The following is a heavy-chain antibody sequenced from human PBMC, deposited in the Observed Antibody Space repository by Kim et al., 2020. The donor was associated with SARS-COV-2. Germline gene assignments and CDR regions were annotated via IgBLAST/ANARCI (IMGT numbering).Heavy chain of an antibody. D-gene: IGHD6-13*01. J-gene: IGHJ6*02. CDR3: ARERVAAAVEWGSYYYYYGMDV. CDR2: INPNSGGT. CDR1: GYTFTGYY. V-gene: IGHV1-2*02. Sequence: ASVKVSCKASGYTFTGYYMHWVRQAPGQGLEWMGWINPNSGGTNYAQKFQGRVTMTRDTSISTAYMELSRLRSDDTAVYYCARERVAAAVEWGSYYYYYGMDVWGQGTTVTVSS.